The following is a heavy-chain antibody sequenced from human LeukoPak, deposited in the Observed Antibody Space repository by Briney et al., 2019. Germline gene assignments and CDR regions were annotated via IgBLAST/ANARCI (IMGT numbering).Heavy chain of an antibody. D-gene: IGHD6-13*01. CDR2: IIPILVIA. V-gene: IGHV1-69*04. CDR1: IGTFSSYA. CDR3: ARDPAATAGVAAAGSYYFDY. Sequence: GSSVKVSCKASIGTFSSYAISCVRQAPGHGLECMGRIIPILVIANYAQKFQGRVTITADKSTSTAYMELRSLRSDDTAVCYCARDPAATAGVAAAGSYYFDYWGQGTLVTVSS. J-gene: IGHJ4*02.